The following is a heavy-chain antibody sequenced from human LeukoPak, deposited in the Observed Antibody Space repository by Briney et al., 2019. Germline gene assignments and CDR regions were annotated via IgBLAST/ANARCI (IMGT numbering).Heavy chain of an antibody. J-gene: IGHJ4*02. CDR2: IYYSGST. V-gene: IGHV4-59*11. Sequence: SETLSLTCTVSGGSISSHYWSWIRQPPGKGLEWIRYIYYSGSTNYNPSLKSRVTISVDTSKNQFSLKLSSVTAADTAVYYCARALGVPYGLGSYYPFDYWGQGTLVTVSS. CDR1: GGSISSHY. CDR3: ARALGVPYGLGSYYPFDY. D-gene: IGHD3-10*01.